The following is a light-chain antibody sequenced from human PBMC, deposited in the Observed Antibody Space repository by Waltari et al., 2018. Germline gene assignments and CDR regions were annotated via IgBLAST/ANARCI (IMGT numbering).Light chain of an antibody. V-gene: IGLV2-8*01. Sequence: QSALTQPPSASGSPGQSVTISCTGTSSDAGAYNSVSWYQHPPRKAPKLRIYEVNKRPSGVPDRFSASKSGSTASLTVSGLQAEDEADYYCSSYAGSNKVVFGGGTKLTVL. J-gene: IGLJ2*01. CDR3: SSYAGSNKVV. CDR1: SSDAGAYNS. CDR2: EVN.